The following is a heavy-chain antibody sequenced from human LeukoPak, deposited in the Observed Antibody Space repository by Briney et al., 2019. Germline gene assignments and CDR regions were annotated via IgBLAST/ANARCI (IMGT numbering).Heavy chain of an antibody. V-gene: IGHV3-11*04. CDR1: GFTFSDYY. Sequence: GGSLRLSCAASGFTFSDYYMSWVRQAPGKGLEWIAYINHNAEMIFYPDFVKGRFTISRDNPKKSLYLQMNALRYEDTAIYYCARDHDWAFDLWGQGTLVTVSS. CDR2: INHNAEMI. CDR3: ARDHDWAFDL. J-gene: IGHJ4*02. D-gene: IGHD3-9*01.